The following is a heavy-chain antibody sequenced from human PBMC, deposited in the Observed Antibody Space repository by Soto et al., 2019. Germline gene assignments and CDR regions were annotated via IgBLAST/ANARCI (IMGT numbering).Heavy chain of an antibody. V-gene: IGHV4-34*01. D-gene: IGHD5-18*01. CDR3: ARDSGYSYRTTFDY. CDR1: GGSFSGYY. J-gene: IGHJ4*02. Sequence: PSETLSLTCAVYGGSFSGYYWSWIRQPPGKGLEWIGEINHSGSTNYNPSLKSRVTISVDTSKNQFSLKLSPVTAADTAVYYCARDSGYSYRTTFDYWGQGTLVTVSS. CDR2: INHSGST.